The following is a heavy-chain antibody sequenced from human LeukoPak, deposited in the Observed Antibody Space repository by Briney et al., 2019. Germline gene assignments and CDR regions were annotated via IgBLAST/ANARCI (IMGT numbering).Heavy chain of an antibody. J-gene: IGHJ3*02. CDR1: GGTFSSYA. D-gene: IGHD3-22*01. CDR3: ARVRYDSSGYHAFDI. CDR2: IIPIFGTA. Sequence: SVKVPCKASGGTFSSYAISWVRQAPGQGFEWMGGIIPIFGTANYAQKFQGRVTITADESTSTAYMELSSLRSEDTAVYYCARVRYDSSGYHAFDIWGQGTMVTVSS. V-gene: IGHV1-69*13.